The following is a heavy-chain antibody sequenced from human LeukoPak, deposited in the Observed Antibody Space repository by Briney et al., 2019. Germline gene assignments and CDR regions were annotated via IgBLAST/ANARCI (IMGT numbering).Heavy chain of an antibody. CDR1: GLTVSNVW. CDR2: IKSKKDGGTT. D-gene: IGHD3-22*01. V-gene: IGHV3-15*07. J-gene: IGHJ4*02. Sequence: GGSLKLSCAVSGLTVSNVWMNWVRQAPGKGLEWVGRIKSKKDGGTTEFAAPVRGRFTISRDDSQNTLYLQMNSLTSNDTAVYYCTQGSGFYYDYWGQGTLVTVSS. CDR3: TQGSGFYYDY.